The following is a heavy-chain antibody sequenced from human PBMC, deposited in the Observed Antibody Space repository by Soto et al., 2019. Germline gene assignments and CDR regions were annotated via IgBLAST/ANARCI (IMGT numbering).Heavy chain of an antibody. CDR2: IIPMYGKT. D-gene: IGHD6-19*01. CDR3: AREAVAGLLGAFDI. Sequence: AASVKVSCKASGGPFSSYATSWVRQAPGQGLEWMGGIIPMYGKTDYAQKFQGRITISADESTSTAYMELSSLRSEDTAVYYCAREAVAGLLGAFDIWGQGTMVTVSS. CDR1: GGPFSSYA. V-gene: IGHV1-69*13. J-gene: IGHJ3*02.